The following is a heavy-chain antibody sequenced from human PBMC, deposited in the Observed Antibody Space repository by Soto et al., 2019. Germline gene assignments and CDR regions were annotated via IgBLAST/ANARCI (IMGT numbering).Heavy chain of an antibody. Sequence: GGSMSLSCAAAGFSIAGCSMHWVRQAPGKGLEWVSGISWNSGSIGYADSVKGRFTISRDNSKNTLYLQMNSLRAEDTAVYYCANSGWYRYYYYGMDVWGQGTTVTVSS. CDR1: GFSIAGCS. CDR3: ANSGWYRYYYYGMDV. V-gene: IGHV3-9*01. J-gene: IGHJ6*02. D-gene: IGHD6-19*01. CDR2: ISWNSGSI.